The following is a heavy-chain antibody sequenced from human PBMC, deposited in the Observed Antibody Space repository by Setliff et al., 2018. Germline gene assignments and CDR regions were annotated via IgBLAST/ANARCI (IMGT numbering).Heavy chain of an antibody. D-gene: IGHD3-22*01. CDR2: INPSSGRT. Sequence: ASVKVSCKASGYTFTSHYMHWVRRAPGLGLEWMGTINPSSGRTSYAQKFQGRVTMTRDTSTSTVYRDMSSLRSEGTAVYYCARDVFPYHYEGAFDIWGQGTRVTVSS. J-gene: IGHJ3*02. V-gene: IGHV1-46*01. CDR1: GYTFTSHY. CDR3: ARDVFPYHYEGAFDI.